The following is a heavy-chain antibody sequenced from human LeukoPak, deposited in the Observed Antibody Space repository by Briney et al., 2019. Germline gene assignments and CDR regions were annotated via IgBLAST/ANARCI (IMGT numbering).Heavy chain of an antibody. V-gene: IGHV4-39*01. D-gene: IGHD3-22*01. Sequence: KPSETLSLTCTVSGGSISSSSYYWGWIRQPPGKGLEWIGSIYYSGSTYYNPSLKSLVTISVDTSKNQLSLKLSSVTAADTAVYYCARAEGGIVVVITWGQGTLVTVSS. J-gene: IGHJ5*02. CDR3: ARAEGGIVVVIT. CDR1: GGSISSSSYY. CDR2: IYYSGST.